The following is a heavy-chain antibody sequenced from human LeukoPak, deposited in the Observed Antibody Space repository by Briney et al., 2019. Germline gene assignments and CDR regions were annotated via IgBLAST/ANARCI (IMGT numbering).Heavy chain of an antibody. V-gene: IGHV3-74*01. J-gene: IGHJ6*02. CDR2: INSDGSNT. D-gene: IGHD3-10*01. CDR3: ARGLGITMVRGVIITQGMDV. CDR1: GFTFSSYW. Sequence: GGSLRLSCAASGFTFSSYWMHWVRQAPGKGLVWVSRINSDGSNTSYADSVKGRFTISRDNAKNTLYLQMNSLRAEDTAVYYCARGLGITMVRGVIITQGMDVWGQGTTVTVSS.